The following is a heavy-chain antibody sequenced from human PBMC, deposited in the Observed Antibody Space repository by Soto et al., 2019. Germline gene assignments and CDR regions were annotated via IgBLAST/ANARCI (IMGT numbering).Heavy chain of an antibody. V-gene: IGHV3-15*01. D-gene: IGHD1-26*01. J-gene: IGHJ4*02. CDR3: TTGVRWEGISPHGY. Sequence: EVQLVESGGGLVKPGGSLRLSCTASGFTFSNAWMTWVRQAPGKGLEWVGRIKTKSDGGTTDYAAPVKDRFTISRDDSKNTLYLQMNSLKTEDTAVYYCTTGVRWEGISPHGYWGQGTLVTVSS. CDR1: GFTFSNAW. CDR2: IKTKSDGGTT.